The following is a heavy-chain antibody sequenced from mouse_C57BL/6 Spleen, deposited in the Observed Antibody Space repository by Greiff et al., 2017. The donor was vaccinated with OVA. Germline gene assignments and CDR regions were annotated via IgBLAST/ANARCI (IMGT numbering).Heavy chain of an antibody. V-gene: IGHV1-80*01. Sequence: QVQLQQSGAELVKPGASVKISCKASGYAFSSYWMNWVKQRPGKGLEWIGQIYPGDGDTNYNGKFKGKATLTADKSSSTAYMQLSSLTSEDSAVYFCARSDYDYDGNYFDYWGQGTTLTVSS. D-gene: IGHD2-4*01. CDR1: GYAFSSYW. CDR3: ARSDYDYDGNYFDY. CDR2: IYPGDGDT. J-gene: IGHJ2*01.